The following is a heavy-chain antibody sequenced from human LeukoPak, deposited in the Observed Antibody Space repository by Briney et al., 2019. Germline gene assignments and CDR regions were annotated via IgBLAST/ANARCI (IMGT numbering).Heavy chain of an antibody. D-gene: IGHD1-1*01. CDR3: ARGPPRGKYYYMDV. Sequence: GGSLRLSCAASGFTFSSFDMHWVRQPTGQGLEWVSTIGTASDTYYPGSVEGRFTLSRDNAKDSLYLQMYSLTAGDTAVYYCARGPPRGKYYYMDVWGKGTTVTVSS. J-gene: IGHJ6*03. V-gene: IGHV3-13*01. CDR1: GFTFSSFD. CDR2: IGTASDT.